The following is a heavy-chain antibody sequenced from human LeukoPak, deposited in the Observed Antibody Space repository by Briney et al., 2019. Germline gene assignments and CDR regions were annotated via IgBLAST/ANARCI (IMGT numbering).Heavy chain of an antibody. J-gene: IGHJ6*02. CDR2: VSSGRNYI. Sequence: GGSLRLSCAASGFTFSSYSMNWVRQAPGKGLEWVSSVSSGRNYIYYADSVKGRFTISRDNSKNTLYLQMNSLRAEDTAVYYCAKDEYYYYYGMDVWGQGTTVTVSS. CDR1: GFTFSSYS. CDR3: AKDEYYYYYGMDV. V-gene: IGHV3-21*04.